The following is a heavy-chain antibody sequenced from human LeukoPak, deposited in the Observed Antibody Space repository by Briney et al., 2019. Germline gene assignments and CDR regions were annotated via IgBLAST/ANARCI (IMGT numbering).Heavy chain of an antibody. CDR2: INPNKGDT. Sequence: ASVKVSCKASGYTFAGYYIHWVRRAPGQGLEWLGWINPNKGDTKSTQKFRDRVIMTTDKSLTTAYMEFINLKSDDTAVHYCTRSSWDCSSGSCYSNMNFDFWGQGTLVTVSS. J-gene: IGHJ4*02. CDR1: GYTFAGYY. D-gene: IGHD2-15*01. CDR3: TRSSWDCSSGSCYSNMNFDF. V-gene: IGHV1-2*02.